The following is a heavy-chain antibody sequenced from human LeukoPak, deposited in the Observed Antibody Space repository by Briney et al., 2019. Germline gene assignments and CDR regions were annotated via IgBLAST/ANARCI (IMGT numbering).Heavy chain of an antibody. D-gene: IGHD5-12*01. J-gene: IGHJ4*02. Sequence: GRSLRLSCTVSGFNFGDYTMTWVRQAPGKGLEWVSFIRSKNFCETQEYAAAVKGRFTISRDDSKNITYLEMNSLKTEDTAVYYCYSGHDSTYFDYWGQGTLVTVSS. V-gene: IGHV3-49*04. CDR1: GFNFGDYT. CDR3: YSGHDSTYFDY. CDR2: IRSKNFCETQ.